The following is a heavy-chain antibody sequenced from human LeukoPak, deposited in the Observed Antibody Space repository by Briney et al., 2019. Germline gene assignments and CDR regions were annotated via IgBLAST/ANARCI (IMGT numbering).Heavy chain of an antibody. Sequence: GGSLRLSCAASGFTFSSYSMNWVRQAPGKGLEWVSSISSSSSYIYYADSVKGRFTISRDNAKNSLYPQMNSLRAEDTAVYYCARDSSSWYGLAYYFDYWGQGTLVTVSS. CDR3: ARDSSSWYGLAYYFDY. V-gene: IGHV3-21*01. CDR2: ISSSSSYI. D-gene: IGHD6-13*01. CDR1: GFTFSSYS. J-gene: IGHJ4*02.